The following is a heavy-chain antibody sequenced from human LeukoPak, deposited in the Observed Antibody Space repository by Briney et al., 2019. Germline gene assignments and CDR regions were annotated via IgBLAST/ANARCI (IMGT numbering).Heavy chain of an antibody. CDR3: ARGRIRTDYSNYVDYYYYMDV. Sequence: PSETLSLTCTVSGGSISSGSYYWSWIRQPAGKGLEWIGRIYTSGSTNYNPSLKSRVTMSVDTSKNQFSLKLSSVTAADTAVYYCARGRIRTDYSNYVDYYYYMDVWGKGTTVTVSS. CDR1: GGSISSGSYY. CDR2: IYTSGST. D-gene: IGHD4-11*01. J-gene: IGHJ6*03. V-gene: IGHV4-61*02.